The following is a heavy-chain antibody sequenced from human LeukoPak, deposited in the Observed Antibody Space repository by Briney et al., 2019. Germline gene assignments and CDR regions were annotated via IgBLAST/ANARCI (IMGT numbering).Heavy chain of an antibody. Sequence: GRSLRLSCTASGFTFGDYAMSWVRQAPGKGLEWVGFIRSKAYGGTTEYAASVKGRFTISRDDSKNTLYLQMNSLKTEDTAVYYCTTDPRYFDLKGDYWGQGTLVTVSS. D-gene: IGHD3-9*01. CDR1: GFTFGDYA. V-gene: IGHV3-49*04. CDR3: TTDPRYFDLKGDY. CDR2: IRSKAYGGTT. J-gene: IGHJ4*02.